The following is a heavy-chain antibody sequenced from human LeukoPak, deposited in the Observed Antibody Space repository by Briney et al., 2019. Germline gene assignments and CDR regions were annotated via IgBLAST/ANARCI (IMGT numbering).Heavy chain of an antibody. CDR3: AKDVEY. CDR2: ISYDGSNK. V-gene: IGHV3-30*18. Sequence: GRSLRLSCAASGFTYSSYGMHLVRQAPGKGLEWVAVISYDGSNKYYADSVKGRFTISRDNSKNTLYLQMNSLRAEDTAVYYCAKDVEYWGQGTLVTVSS. D-gene: IGHD2-21*01. J-gene: IGHJ4*02. CDR1: GFTYSSYG.